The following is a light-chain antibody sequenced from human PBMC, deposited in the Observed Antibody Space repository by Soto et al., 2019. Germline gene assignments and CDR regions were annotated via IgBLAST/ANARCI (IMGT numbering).Light chain of an antibody. CDR1: SSNVGNNA. CDR2: YDD. J-gene: IGLJ2*01. CDR3: AVWDDSLNGLV. V-gene: IGLV1-36*01. Sequence: QPVLTQPPSVSEAPRQRVTISCSGSSSNVGNNAVNWYQQLPGKAPKLLIYYDDLLPSGVSDRFSGSKSGTSASLAISGLQSEDEADYYCAVWDDSLNGLVFGGGTKLTVL.